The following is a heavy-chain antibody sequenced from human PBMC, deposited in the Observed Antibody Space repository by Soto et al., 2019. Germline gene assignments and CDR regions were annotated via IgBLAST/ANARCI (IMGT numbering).Heavy chain of an antibody. D-gene: IGHD1-20*01. Sequence: SVKVSCKSSGGTFSSYAISWVRQAPGQGLEWMGGIIPIFGTANYAQKFQGRVTITADESTSTAYMELSSLRSEDTAVYYCARDLTGTTSYFDYWGPGTLVTVS. J-gene: IGHJ4*02. CDR1: GGTFSSYA. V-gene: IGHV1-69*13. CDR2: IIPIFGTA. CDR3: ARDLTGTTSYFDY.